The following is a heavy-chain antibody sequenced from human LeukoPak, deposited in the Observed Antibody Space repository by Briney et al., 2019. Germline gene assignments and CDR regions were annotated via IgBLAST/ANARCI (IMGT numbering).Heavy chain of an antibody. Sequence: PGGSLRLSCAASGFTFSSYVLSWVRQAPGKGLEWVSAITASGGSTYYADSVKGRFTIARDNSKITLFLQMNSLRAEDTAVYYCAKSSSGAFAYWGQGTLVTVSS. CDR2: ITASGGST. V-gene: IGHV3-23*01. CDR3: AKSSSGAFAY. D-gene: IGHD3-10*01. CDR1: GFTFSSYV. J-gene: IGHJ4*02.